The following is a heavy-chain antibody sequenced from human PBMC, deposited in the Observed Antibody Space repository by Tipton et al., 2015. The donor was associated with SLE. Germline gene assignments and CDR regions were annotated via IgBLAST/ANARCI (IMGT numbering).Heavy chain of an antibody. CDR1: GFTFSSYS. D-gene: IGHD2-15*01. CDR3: ARYSRMPHDAFDI. J-gene: IGHJ3*02. Sequence: GSLRLSCAASGFTFSSYSMNWVRQAPGKGLEWVSSISSSSSYIYYADSVKGRLTISRDNAKNSLYLQMNSLRAEDTAVYYCARYSRMPHDAFDIWGQGTMVTVSS. V-gene: IGHV3-21*04. CDR2: ISSSSSYI.